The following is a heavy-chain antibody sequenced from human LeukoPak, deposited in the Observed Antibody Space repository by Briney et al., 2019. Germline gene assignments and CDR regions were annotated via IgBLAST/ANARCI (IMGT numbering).Heavy chain of an antibody. CDR2: IYYSGST. CDR3: ARGRNYDYVWGSYRYKNYFDY. Sequence: SGTLSLTCTVSGGSISTYYWSWIRQPPGKGLEWIGYIYYSGSTNYNPSLKSRVTISLDTSKNQFSLKLSSVTAADTAVYYCARGRNYDYVWGSYRYKNYFDYWGQGTLVTVSS. J-gene: IGHJ4*02. V-gene: IGHV4-59*12. D-gene: IGHD3-16*02. CDR1: GGSISTYY.